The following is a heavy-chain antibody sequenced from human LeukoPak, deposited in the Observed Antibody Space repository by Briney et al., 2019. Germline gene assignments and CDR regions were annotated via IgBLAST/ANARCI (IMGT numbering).Heavy chain of an antibody. V-gene: IGHV4-59*01. CDR2: IYYSGST. CDR1: GGSISSYY. J-gene: IGHJ4*02. D-gene: IGHD1-14*01. Sequence: PSETLSLTCIVSGGSISSYYWSWIRQPPGKGLEWIGYIYYSGSTNYNPSLKSRVTISVDTSKNQFSLKLSSVTAAVTAVYYCARYKGPDIAPDYWGQGTLVTVSS. CDR3: ARYKGPDIAPDY.